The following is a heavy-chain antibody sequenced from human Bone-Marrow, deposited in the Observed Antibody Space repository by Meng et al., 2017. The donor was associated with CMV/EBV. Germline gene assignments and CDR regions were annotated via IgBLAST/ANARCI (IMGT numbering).Heavy chain of an antibody. CDR2: INWNDCST. Sequence: GGSLRLSCAASGFTFDDYGMSWVRQAPGKGLEWVSGINWNDCSTGYADSVKGRFTISRDNAKNSLYLQMNSLRAEDTALYYCARAIVVVPAATLFGMDVWGQGTTVTVSS. J-gene: IGHJ6*02. CDR3: ARAIVVVPAATLFGMDV. CDR1: GFTFDDYG. D-gene: IGHD2-2*01. V-gene: IGHV3-20*04.